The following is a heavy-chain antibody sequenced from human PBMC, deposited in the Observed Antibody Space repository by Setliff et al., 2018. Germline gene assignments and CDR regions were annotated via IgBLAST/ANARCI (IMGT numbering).Heavy chain of an antibody. CDR3: ARGGTYRYFDY. CDR2: VYYSGTT. CDR1: GGSISTYY. V-gene: IGHV4-59*01. Sequence: SETLSLTCTVSGGSISTYYWSWIRQTPGKGLEFIGYVYYSGTTNYDPSLKSRVTMSVDTSKNQFSLKLSSVTAAETAVYYCARGGTYRYFDYWGQGTLVTVSS. J-gene: IGHJ4*02.